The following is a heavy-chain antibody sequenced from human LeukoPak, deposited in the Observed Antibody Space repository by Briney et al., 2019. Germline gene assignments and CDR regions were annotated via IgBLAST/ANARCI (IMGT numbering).Heavy chain of an antibody. CDR3: ARDRSYYYYGMDV. J-gene: IGHJ6*02. CDR1: GFTFSSYE. Sequence: GGSLRLSCAVSGFTFSSYEMNWVRQAPGKGLEWVSYISSSGSTIYYADSVKGRFTISRDNAKNSLYLQMNSLRAEDTAVYYCARDRSYYYYGMDVWGQGTTVTVSS. V-gene: IGHV3-48*03. CDR2: ISSSGSTI.